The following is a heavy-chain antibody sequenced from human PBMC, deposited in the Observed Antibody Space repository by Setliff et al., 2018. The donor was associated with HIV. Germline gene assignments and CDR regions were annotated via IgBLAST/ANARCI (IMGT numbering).Heavy chain of an antibody. CDR2: VDPEDGET. Sequence: ASVKVSCKASGGTFSSYAISWVRQAPGQGLEWMGRVDPEDGETIYAEKFQGRVSITADTSTSTAYMELGSLRSDDTAVYYCARGTTPLGWFDPWGQGTLVTVSS. CDR3: ARGTTPLGWFDP. V-gene: IGHV1-18*01. CDR1: GGTFSSYA. D-gene: IGHD2-2*01. J-gene: IGHJ5*02.